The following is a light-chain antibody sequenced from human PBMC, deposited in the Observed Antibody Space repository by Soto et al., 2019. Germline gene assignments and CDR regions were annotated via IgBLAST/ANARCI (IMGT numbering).Light chain of an antibody. J-gene: IGLJ1*01. Sequence: QSALTQPASVSGSPGQSITISCTGTISDVGGYSYVSWYQQHPGKAPKLMIYEVNYRPSGVSNRFSGSKSGNTASLTISGLQAEDEADYYCSSYTTSSTYVFGTGTNLTVL. V-gene: IGLV2-14*01. CDR3: SSYTTSSTYV. CDR2: EVN. CDR1: ISDVGGYSY.